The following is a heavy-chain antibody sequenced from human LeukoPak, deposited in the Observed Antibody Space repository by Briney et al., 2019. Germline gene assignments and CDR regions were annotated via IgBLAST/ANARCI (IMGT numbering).Heavy chain of an antibody. D-gene: IGHD1-26*01. V-gene: IGHV3-74*01. CDR2: INSDGSWT. Sequence: SGGSLRLSCAASGNYWMHWVRQAPGKGLVWVSHINSDGSWTSYADSVKGRFTISKDNAKNTVYLQMNSLRAEDTAVYYCARDPYRFAFDIWGQGTVVLVSS. J-gene: IGHJ3*02. CDR3: ARDPYRFAFDI. CDR1: GNYW.